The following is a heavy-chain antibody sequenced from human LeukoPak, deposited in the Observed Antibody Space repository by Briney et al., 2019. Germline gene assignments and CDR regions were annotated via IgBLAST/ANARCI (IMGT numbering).Heavy chain of an antibody. J-gene: IGHJ4*02. CDR3: ARDGRYCGGDCYEDY. D-gene: IGHD2-21*01. CDR1: RFAFSSYA. V-gene: IGHV3-23*01. Sequence: PGGSLRLSCAASRFAFSSYAMSWVRQAPGKGLEWVSGISGSGGSTYYADSVKGRFTISRDNAKSSLYLQMNSLRAEDTAVYYCARDGRYCGGDCYEDYWGQGTLVIVSS. CDR2: ISGSGGST.